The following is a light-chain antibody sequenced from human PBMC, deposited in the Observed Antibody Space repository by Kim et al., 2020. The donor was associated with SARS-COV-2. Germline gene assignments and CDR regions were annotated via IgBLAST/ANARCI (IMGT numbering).Light chain of an antibody. Sequence: VSPGQTASLTGSGDKLGDKYACWYQQKPGQSPVLVIYQDTKRPSGIPERFSGSNSGNTATLTISGTQAMDEADYYCQAWDRRTVVFGGGTQLTVL. CDR1: KLGDKY. J-gene: IGLJ2*01. V-gene: IGLV3-1*01. CDR3: QAWDRRTVV. CDR2: QDT.